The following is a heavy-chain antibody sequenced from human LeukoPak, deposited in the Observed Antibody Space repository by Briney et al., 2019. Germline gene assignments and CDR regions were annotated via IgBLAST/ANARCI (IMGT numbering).Heavy chain of an antibody. CDR2: ISSSSSYI. D-gene: IGHD6-19*01. CDR3: ARDSRIAVAAIDAFDI. V-gene: IGHV3-21*01. Sequence: PGGSLRLSCAASGFTFSSYSMNWVRQAPGKGLEWVSSISSSSSYIYYADSVKGRFTISRDNAKNSLYLQMNSLRAEDTAVYYCARDSRIAVAAIDAFDIWGQGTMVTVSS. J-gene: IGHJ3*02. CDR1: GFTFSSYS.